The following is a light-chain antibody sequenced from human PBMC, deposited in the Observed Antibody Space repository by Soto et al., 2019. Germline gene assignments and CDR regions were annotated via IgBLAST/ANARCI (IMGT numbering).Light chain of an antibody. CDR2: VAS. J-gene: IGKJ1*01. CDR1: QGISNY. V-gene: IGKV1-17*03. Sequence: DIHMTQSPSAMSASVGYRATIVCRASQGISNYLAWFQQKPGKVPKRLIYVASSLQSGVPSRFSGSGSGTEFTLTISSLQTEDFATYYCLQHNSYPWTFGQGTKVDIK. CDR3: LQHNSYPWT.